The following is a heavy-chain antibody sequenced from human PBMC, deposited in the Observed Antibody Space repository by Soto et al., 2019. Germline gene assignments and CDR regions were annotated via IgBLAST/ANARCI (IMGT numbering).Heavy chain of an antibody. V-gene: IGHV3-23*01. CDR2: ISDRGIKT. D-gene: IGHD1-26*01. CDR1: GLTLTNFA. J-gene: IGHJ4*02. CDR3: AKGIKWELPLDN. Sequence: GGSLCLSCVVSGLTLTNFAMSWVRQAPGGGLVWVSAISDRGIKTYYAGSVKGRFTISRDSSKNTLYLQMNSLRADDTAVYYCAKGIKWELPLDNWGQGTLVTVSS.